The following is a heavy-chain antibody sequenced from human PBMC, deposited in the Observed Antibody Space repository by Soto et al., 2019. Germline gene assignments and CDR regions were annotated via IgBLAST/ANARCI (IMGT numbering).Heavy chain of an antibody. V-gene: IGHV3-11*03. D-gene: IGHD6-13*01. CDR3: ATGQQVRMADI. CDR1: GFTVSGYY. CDR2: ISSDSRDM. J-gene: IGHJ3*02. Sequence: QVQLLESGGGLVKPGGCLRLSCAASGFTVSGYYMGWIRQPPGKGLEWISYISSDSRDMNHADSVKGRFTVSRDNAKNSLYLQMNSLRAEDTAVYFCATGQQVRMADIWGHGTMVTVSS.